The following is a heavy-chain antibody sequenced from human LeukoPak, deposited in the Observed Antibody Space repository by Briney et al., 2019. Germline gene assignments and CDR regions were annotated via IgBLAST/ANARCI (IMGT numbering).Heavy chain of an antibody. Sequence: SVKVSCKASGGTFSSYAISWVRQAPGQGLEWMGGIIPIFGTANYAQKFQGRVTITADKSTSTAYMELSSLRSDDTAVYYCATDPVGYCSANGCYSVDYWGQGTLVTVSS. CDR3: ATDPVGYCSANGCYSVDY. V-gene: IGHV1-69*06. D-gene: IGHD2-15*01. CDR1: GGTFSSYA. J-gene: IGHJ4*02. CDR2: IIPIFGTA.